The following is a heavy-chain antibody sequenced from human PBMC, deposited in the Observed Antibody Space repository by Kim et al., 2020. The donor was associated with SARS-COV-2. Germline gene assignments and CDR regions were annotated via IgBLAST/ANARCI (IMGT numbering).Heavy chain of an antibody. CDR3: AKVFELGASGYWYFYL. Sequence: GGSLRLSCAASGFTFSKYGMHWVRQAPGKGLEWVAVVSYDGTIKYYTESVKGRFTISRDNSEDTLHLQMDSLRPEDTAVYYCAKVFELGASGYWYFYLWG. V-gene: IGHV3-30*18. CDR1: GFTFSKYG. J-gene: IGHJ2*01. D-gene: IGHD1-26*01. CDR2: VSYDGTIK.